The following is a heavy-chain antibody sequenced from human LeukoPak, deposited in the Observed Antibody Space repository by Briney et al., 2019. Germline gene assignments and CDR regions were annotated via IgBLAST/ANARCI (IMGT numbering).Heavy chain of an antibody. Sequence: ASVKVSCKASGYTFTGYYMHWVRQAPGQGLEWMGWINPKSGGTNYAQKLQGRVTMTRDTSISTAYMELSRLRSDDTAVYYCASPGGGVAGHFDYWGQGTLVTVSS. V-gene: IGHV1-2*02. CDR2: INPKSGGT. J-gene: IGHJ4*02. D-gene: IGHD6-19*01. CDR1: GYTFTGYY. CDR3: ASPGGGVAGHFDY.